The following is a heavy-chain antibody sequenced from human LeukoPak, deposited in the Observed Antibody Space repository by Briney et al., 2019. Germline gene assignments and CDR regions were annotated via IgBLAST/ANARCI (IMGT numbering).Heavy chain of an antibody. J-gene: IGHJ4*02. V-gene: IGHV3-23*01. D-gene: IGHD3-22*01. CDR2: ISGSGGST. CDR3: AKSRGGYYDSSGSPY. Sequence: QTGGSLKLSCAASGFTFSSYAMSWVRQAPGKGLEWVSAISGSGGSTYYADSVKGRFTISRDNSKNTLYLQMNSLRAEDTAVYYCAKSRGGYYDSSGSPYWGQGTLVTVSS. CDR1: GFTFSSYA.